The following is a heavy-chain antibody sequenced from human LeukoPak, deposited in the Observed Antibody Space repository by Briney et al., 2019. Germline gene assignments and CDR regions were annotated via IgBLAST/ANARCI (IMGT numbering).Heavy chain of an antibody. CDR3: ARGDIAAGGAPFDY. CDR2: INHSGST. D-gene: IGHD6-13*01. J-gene: IGHJ4*02. CDR1: GESFSGYY. V-gene: IGHV4-34*01. Sequence: PSETLSLTCAVYGESFSGYYWSWIRQPPGRGLEGIGEINHSGSTSYSASLKSRVTISVDTSKNQFSLKLNSVTAADTAVYYCARGDIAAGGAPFDYWGQGTLVTVSS.